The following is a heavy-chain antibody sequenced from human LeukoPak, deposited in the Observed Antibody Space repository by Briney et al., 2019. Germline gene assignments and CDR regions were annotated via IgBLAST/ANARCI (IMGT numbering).Heavy chain of an antibody. V-gene: IGHV1-8*01. Sequence: ASVKVSCKASGYTFTNYDINWVRQATGQGLEWMGWMNPKSGNTGYAQKFQGRVTMTRNTSISTAYMELSSLRSEDTAVYYCARAPGADILTGYSCDYWGQGTLVTVSS. CDR2: MNPKSGNT. J-gene: IGHJ4*02. D-gene: IGHD3-9*01. CDR3: ARAPGADILTGYSCDY. CDR1: GYTFTNYD.